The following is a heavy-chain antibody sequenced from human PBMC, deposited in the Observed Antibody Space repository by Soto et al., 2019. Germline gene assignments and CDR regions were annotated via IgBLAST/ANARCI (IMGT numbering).Heavy chain of an antibody. V-gene: IGHV3-74*03. CDR1: GFIFSSFW. CDR2: INGDGASL. Sequence: EVRLEEAGGGFVQPGGSLRVSCSGSGFIFSSFWMHWVRQGPGKGLEWVSRINGDGASLAYAESVKGRFSIARDNVKNTLHLQMNSVGVDDTAVYFCAREGSLGLDVWGRGTTVTVSS. J-gene: IGHJ6*02. D-gene: IGHD3-10*01. CDR3: AREGSLGLDV.